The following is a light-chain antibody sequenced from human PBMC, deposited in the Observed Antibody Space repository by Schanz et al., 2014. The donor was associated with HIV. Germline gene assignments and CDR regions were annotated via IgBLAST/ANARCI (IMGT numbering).Light chain of an antibody. Sequence: EIVMTQSPATLSVSPGERATLSCRASQSVSSDLAWYQQKRGQAPRLLIYGASSRATGIPDRFSGSGSGTDFTLTISRLEPEDVAVYYCQQYGGSPWTFGQGTKVEIK. CDR3: QQYGGSPWT. CDR2: GAS. V-gene: IGKV3-20*01. J-gene: IGKJ1*01. CDR1: QSVSSD.